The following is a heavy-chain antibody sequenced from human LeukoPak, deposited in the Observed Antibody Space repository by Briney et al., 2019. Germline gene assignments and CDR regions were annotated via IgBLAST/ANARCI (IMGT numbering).Heavy chain of an antibody. CDR2: IYHSGST. V-gene: IGHV4-30-2*01. Sequence: SQTLSLTCAVSGGSISSGGYSWSWIRQPPGKGLEWIGYIYHSGSTYYNPSLKSRVTISVDRSKNQFSLKLSSVTAADTAVYYCARGKRTVTLFDYWGQGPLVTVSS. J-gene: IGHJ4*02. CDR1: GGSISSGGYS. CDR3: ARGKRTVTLFDY. D-gene: IGHD4-17*01.